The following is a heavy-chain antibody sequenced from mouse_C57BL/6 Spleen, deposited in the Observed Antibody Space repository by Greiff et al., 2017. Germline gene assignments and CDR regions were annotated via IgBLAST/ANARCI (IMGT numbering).Heavy chain of an antibody. J-gene: IGHJ4*01. Sequence: VKLMASGAELARPGASVKLSCKASGYTFTSYGISWVKQRTGQGLEWIGEIYPRSGNTYYNEKFKGKATLTADKSSSTAYMELRSLTSEDSAVYFCARGGITTVVAPYYAMDYWGQGTSVTVSS. D-gene: IGHD1-1*01. V-gene: IGHV1-81*01. CDR2: IYPRSGNT. CDR1: GYTFTSYG. CDR3: ARGGITTVVAPYYAMDY.